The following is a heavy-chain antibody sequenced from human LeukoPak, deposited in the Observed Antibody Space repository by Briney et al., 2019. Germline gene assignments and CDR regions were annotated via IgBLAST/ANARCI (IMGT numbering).Heavy chain of an antibody. CDR1: VFIYSIYW. D-gene: IGHD4-11*01. CDR3: VRDRETTVTTLDF. Sequence: PGRTLRLSCAVSVFIYSIYWTHWVPQVPGKRLVCVSHITGDGSSTTYADSVKGRFTISRDNAKNTLYLQMSSLRAEDTAVDYCVRDRETTVTTLDFWGQGTVVTVSS. J-gene: IGHJ4*02. V-gene: IGHV3-74*03. CDR2: ITGDGSST.